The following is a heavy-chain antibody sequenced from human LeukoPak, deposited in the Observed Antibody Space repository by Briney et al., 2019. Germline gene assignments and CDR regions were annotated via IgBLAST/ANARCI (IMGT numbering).Heavy chain of an antibody. J-gene: IGHJ4*02. CDR3: ARGTAETAGIDY. CDR2: INTDGTGT. CDR1: GFHFSNFW. D-gene: IGHD6-13*01. Sequence: GGSLRLSCAASGFHFSNFWMHWVRQAPGKGLVWVSHINTDGTGTTYGDSAKGRFSVSRDNAKNTLFLQMNSLRVEDTAVYYCARGTAETAGIDYWGQGTPVTVSA. V-gene: IGHV3-74*01.